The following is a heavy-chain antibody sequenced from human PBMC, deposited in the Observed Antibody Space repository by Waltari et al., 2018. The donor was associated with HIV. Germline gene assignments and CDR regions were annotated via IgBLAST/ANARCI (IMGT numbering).Heavy chain of an antibody. CDR2: IYYSGST. J-gene: IGHJ4*02. D-gene: IGHD1-26*01. CDR1: GGSISSSSYY. CDR3: ARQYGSYYFDY. Sequence: QLQLQESGPGLVKPSETLSLTCTVSGGSISSSSYYWGWIRQPPGKGLVWIGSIYYSGSTYYNPSLKSRVTISVDTSKNQFSLKLSSVTAADTAVYYCARQYGSYYFDYWGQGTLVTVSS. V-gene: IGHV4-39*01.